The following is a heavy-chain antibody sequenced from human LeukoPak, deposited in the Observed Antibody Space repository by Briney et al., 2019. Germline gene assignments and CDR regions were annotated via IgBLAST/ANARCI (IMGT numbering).Heavy chain of an antibody. D-gene: IGHD3-10*01. CDR3: ARGPSLIWFGDV. J-gene: IGHJ6*04. CDR1: GGSLSGYY. V-gene: IGHV4-34*01. Sequence: SETLSLTCAVYGGSLSGYYWSWIRQAPGRGLEWIGEIYHSGTTMYNPALTGRLTISVDTSKNHFYLNLTSVTAADTAVYYCARGPSLIWFGDVWGKGTTVTVSS. CDR2: IYHSGTT.